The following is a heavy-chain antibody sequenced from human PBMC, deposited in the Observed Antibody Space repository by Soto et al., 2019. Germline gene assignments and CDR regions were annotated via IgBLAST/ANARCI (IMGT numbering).Heavy chain of an antibody. CDR2: IYHSGAT. CDR3: ARRDSSGYHPDWFDP. V-gene: IGHV4-4*02. J-gene: IGHJ5*02. D-gene: IGHD5-12*01. Sequence: QVQLQESGPGLVNPSGTLSLTCAVSSGSISSSNWWSWVRQPPGKGLEWIGEIYHSGATNYNPSLKRRVTISVDKPKNQFSLMLSSVTAADTAVYYCARRDSSGYHPDWFDPWGQGTLVTVSS. CDR1: SGSISSSNW.